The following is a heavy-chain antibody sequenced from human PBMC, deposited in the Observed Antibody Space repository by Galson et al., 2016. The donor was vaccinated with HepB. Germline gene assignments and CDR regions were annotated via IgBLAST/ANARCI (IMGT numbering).Heavy chain of an antibody. V-gene: IGHV3-43*02. CDR3: AKDFNFRDRSTSGTVYN. CDR1: GFTFDDYA. D-gene: IGHD2-2*01. Sequence: SLRLSCAASGFTFDDYAMHWVRQGPGEGLEWVSLISGDGDSTYYADYVKGRFTISRDNSKNSLYLQMNSLRTEDTALYYCAKDFNFRDRSTSGTVYNWGQGTLVAVS. CDR2: ISGDGDST. J-gene: IGHJ4*02.